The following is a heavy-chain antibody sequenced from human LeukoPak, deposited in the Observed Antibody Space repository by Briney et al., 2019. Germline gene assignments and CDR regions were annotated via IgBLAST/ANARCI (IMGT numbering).Heavy chain of an antibody. J-gene: IGHJ4*02. CDR2: IRYDGSNK. Sequence: GGSLRLSCAASGLTFRSDGMHWVRQAPGKGLEWVAFIRYDGSNKYYADSVKGRFTISRDNSKTTLYLQMNSLRPEDTAVYYCPKDGDVEQWLVRAFDYWGQGTLVTVSS. CDR3: PKDGDVEQWLVRAFDY. V-gene: IGHV3-30*02. CDR1: GLTFRSDG. D-gene: IGHD6-19*01.